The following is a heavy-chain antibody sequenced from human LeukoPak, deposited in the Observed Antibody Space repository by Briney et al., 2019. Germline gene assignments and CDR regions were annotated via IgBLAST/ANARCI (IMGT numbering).Heavy chain of an antibody. Sequence: PSETLSLTCTVSGGSISSSDYYWVWVRQSPEKRLQWIGSTNYSGKTYYNSSLRSRITMSVDTSKNQFSLKVTSVTAADTTIYYCARLATDMGNYFDFWGQGTLVTVSS. J-gene: IGHJ4*02. D-gene: IGHD5-24*01. CDR1: GGSISSSDYY. V-gene: IGHV4-39*01. CDR2: TNYSGKT. CDR3: ARLATDMGNYFDF.